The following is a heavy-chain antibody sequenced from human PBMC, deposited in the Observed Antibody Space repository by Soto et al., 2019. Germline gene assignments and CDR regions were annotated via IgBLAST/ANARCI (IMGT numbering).Heavy chain of an antibody. V-gene: IGHV3-11*05. CDR1: GFTFSDYY. J-gene: IGHJ2*01. CDR3: ARDALEDYYDSTLWYFDL. D-gene: IGHD3-22*01. CDR2: ISSSSTYI. Sequence: QVQLVESGGGLVKPGGSLRLSCAASGFTFSDYYMSWIRQAPGKGLEWVSYISSSSTYIDYADSVKGRFTISRDNAKNSLCLQMNSLRAEDTAVYYCARDALEDYYDSTLWYFDLWGRGTLVTVSS.